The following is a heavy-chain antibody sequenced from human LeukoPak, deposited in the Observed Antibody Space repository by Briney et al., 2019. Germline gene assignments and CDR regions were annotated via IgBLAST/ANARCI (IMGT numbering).Heavy chain of an antibody. CDR1: GYSFTGYY. Sequence: ASVKVSCKASGYSFTGYYIHWVRQAPGQGLEWMGWINPNSGGTNYAQKFQGRVTMTRDTSISTAYMELSRLRSDDTAVYYCARGREGTRNWFDPWGQGTLVTVSS. J-gene: IGHJ5*02. D-gene: IGHD2-2*01. CDR3: ARGREGTRNWFDP. V-gene: IGHV1-2*02. CDR2: INPNSGGT.